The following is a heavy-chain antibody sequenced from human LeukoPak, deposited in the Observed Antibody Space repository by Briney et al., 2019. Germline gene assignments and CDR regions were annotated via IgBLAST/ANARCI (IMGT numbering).Heavy chain of an antibody. CDR1: GYTFTSYG. Sequence: GASVKVSCKASGYTFTSYGISWVRQAPGQGLEWMGWISAYNGNTNYAQKLQGRVTMTTDTSTSTAYMELRSLRSDDTAVYYCARDMVRGVITPSAAFDIWGQGTMVTVSS. D-gene: IGHD3-10*01. V-gene: IGHV1-18*01. CDR3: ARDMVRGVITPSAAFDI. CDR2: ISAYNGNT. J-gene: IGHJ3*02.